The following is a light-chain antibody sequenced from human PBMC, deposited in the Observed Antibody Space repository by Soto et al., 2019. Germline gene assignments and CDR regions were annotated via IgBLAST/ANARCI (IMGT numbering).Light chain of an antibody. CDR3: RKYDNGPLWT. J-gene: IGKJ1*01. CDR1: QSVRSN. CDR2: GAS. V-gene: IGKV3-15*01. Sequence: ETVMTQSPATLPVSPGERATLSCRASQSVRSNLAWYQQKPGQAPRLLIYGASTRATGVPARFSGSGSGTDFPLTINRLQSEVLALYYCRKYDNGPLWTSGQGTKVE.